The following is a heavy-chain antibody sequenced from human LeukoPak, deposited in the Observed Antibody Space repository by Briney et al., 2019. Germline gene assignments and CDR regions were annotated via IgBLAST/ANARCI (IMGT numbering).Heavy chain of an antibody. CDR1: GYTFTGYY. Sequence: ASVKVSCEASGYTFTGYYMHWVRQAPGQGLEWMGRINPNRGGTNYAQKFQGRVTMTRDTSISTAYMELSRLRSDDTAVYYCARDDVGFSIDYWGQGTLVTVSS. CDR2: INPNRGGT. V-gene: IGHV1-2*06. D-gene: IGHD1-26*01. CDR3: ARDDVGFSIDY. J-gene: IGHJ4*02.